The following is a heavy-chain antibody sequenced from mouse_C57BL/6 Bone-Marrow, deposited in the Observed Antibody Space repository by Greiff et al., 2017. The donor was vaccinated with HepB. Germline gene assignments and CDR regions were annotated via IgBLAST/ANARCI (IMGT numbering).Heavy chain of an antibody. J-gene: IGHJ3*01. CDR3: ARPYYSLAWFAY. CDR2: IYPGSGST. CDR1: GYTFTSYW. Sequence: VQLQQPGAELVMPGASVKMSCKASGYTFTSYWITWVKQRPGQGLEWIGDIYPGSGSTNYNEKFKSKATLTVDTSSSTAYMQLSSLTSEDSAVYYCARPYYSLAWFAYWGQGTLVTVSA. D-gene: IGHD2-12*01. V-gene: IGHV1-55*01.